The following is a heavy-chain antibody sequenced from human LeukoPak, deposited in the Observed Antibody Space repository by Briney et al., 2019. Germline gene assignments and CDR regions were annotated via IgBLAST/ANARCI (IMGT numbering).Heavy chain of an antibody. CDR1: GSPFSSYA. CDR3: XXXXXTXGVXXXXXXFDX. J-gene: IGHJ4*02. Sequence: GPLRLSSAASGSPFSSYAISWGCQAPGRGLQGVXXXXXSGSTXXXADSVKGRFTISRDTSKNTLYLKMNSLRAEDTAVYYXXXXXXTXGVXXXXXXFDXWGEGTXLXVSP. V-gene: IGHV3-23*01. CDR2: XXXSGSTX.